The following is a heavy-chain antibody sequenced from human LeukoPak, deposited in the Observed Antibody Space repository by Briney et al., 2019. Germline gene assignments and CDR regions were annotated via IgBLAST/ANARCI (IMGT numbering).Heavy chain of an antibody. D-gene: IGHD1-26*01. CDR2: VYYTGTT. J-gene: IGHJ4*02. V-gene: IGHV4-59*01. Sequence: PSETLSLTCTVSGGFITSYYWSWIRQPPGKGLEWVGFVYYTGTTTYNPSLKSRVTISVDTSKNQFSLKLSSVTAADTAVYYCAPRRVGAAYFDYWGQGTLVTVSS. CDR3: APRRVGAAYFDY. CDR1: GGFITSYY.